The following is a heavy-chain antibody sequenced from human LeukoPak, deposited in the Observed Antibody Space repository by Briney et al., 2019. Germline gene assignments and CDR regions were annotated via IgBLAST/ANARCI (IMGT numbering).Heavy chain of an antibody. V-gene: IGHV4-34*01. CDR2: INHSGST. J-gene: IGHJ4*02. Sequence: SETLSLTCAVYGGSFSGYYWSWIRQPPGKGLEWIGEINHSGSTNYNPSLRSRVTISVDTSKNQFSLKLSSVTAAGTAVYYCARAAAAGGHYFDYWGQGTPVTVSS. CDR3: ARAAAAGGHYFDY. D-gene: IGHD6-13*01. CDR1: GGSFSGYY.